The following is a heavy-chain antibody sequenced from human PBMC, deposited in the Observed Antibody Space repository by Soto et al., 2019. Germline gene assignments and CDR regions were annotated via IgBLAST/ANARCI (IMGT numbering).Heavy chain of an antibody. CDR3: ARQWNFDY. Sequence: GESLKISCKASGYIFTTYRIAWVRQMPGQGLEWIGIINPIDSDTRYSPSFQGQVTISADKSISTTYLQWSSLKASDTAIYYCARQWNFDYWGQGTLVTVSS. V-gene: IGHV5-51*01. CDR2: INPIDSDT. CDR1: GYIFTTYR. J-gene: IGHJ4*02. D-gene: IGHD5-12*01.